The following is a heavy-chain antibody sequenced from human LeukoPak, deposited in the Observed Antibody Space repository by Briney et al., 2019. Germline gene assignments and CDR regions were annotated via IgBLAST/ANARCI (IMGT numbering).Heavy chain of an antibody. Sequence: GGSLRPSCAASGFTVSSNYMSWVRQAPGKGLEWVSVIYSGGSTYYADSVKGRFTISRDNSKNTLYLQMNSLRAEDTAVYYCARARSGGTDYWGQGTLVTVSS. CDR1: GFTVSSNY. D-gene: IGHD2-15*01. J-gene: IGHJ4*02. CDR2: IYSGGST. V-gene: IGHV3-53*01. CDR3: ARARSGGTDY.